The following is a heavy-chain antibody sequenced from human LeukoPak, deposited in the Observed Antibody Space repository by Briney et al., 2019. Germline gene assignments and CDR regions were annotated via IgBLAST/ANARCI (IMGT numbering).Heavy chain of an antibody. CDR3: ARGVSVRAGRNYYFDY. D-gene: IGHD1-14*01. J-gene: IGHJ4*02. CDR2: ISAYNGNT. CDR1: GYTFTSYG. V-gene: IGHV1-18*01. Sequence: GASVKVCCKASGYTFTSYGISWVRQAPGQGLEWMGWISAYNGNTNYAQKFQGRVTMTRNTSISTAYMELSSLRSEDTAVYYCARGVSVRAGRNYYFDYWGQGTLVTVSS.